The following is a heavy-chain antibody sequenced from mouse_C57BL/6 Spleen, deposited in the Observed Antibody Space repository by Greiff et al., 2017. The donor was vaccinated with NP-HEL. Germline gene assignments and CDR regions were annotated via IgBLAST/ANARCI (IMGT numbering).Heavy chain of an antibody. CDR1: GYTFTSYD. D-gene: IGHD1-1*01. J-gene: IGHJ4*01. V-gene: IGHV1-85*01. Sequence: VKLQESGPELVKPGASVKLSCKASGYTFTSYDINWVKQRPGQGLEWIGWIYPRDGSTKYNEKFKGKATLTVDTSSSTAYMELHCLTSEDSAVYFCARGSRGYYYAMDYWGQGTSVTVSS. CDR2: IYPRDGST. CDR3: ARGSRGYYYAMDY.